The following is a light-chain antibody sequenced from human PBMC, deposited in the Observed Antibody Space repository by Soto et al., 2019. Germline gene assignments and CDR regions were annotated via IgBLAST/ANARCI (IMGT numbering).Light chain of an antibody. CDR2: EVT. V-gene: IGLV2-14*01. Sequence: SALTQPASVSGSPGQSIAISCPGTSSDLGAYDYVSWYQQQPDKAPKLIIYEVTKRPSGVSNRFSGSKSGNTASLTISGLQPEDEADYYCSSHTSGNTRVFGTGTKVTV. CDR3: SSHTSGNTRV. J-gene: IGLJ1*01. CDR1: SSDLGAYDY.